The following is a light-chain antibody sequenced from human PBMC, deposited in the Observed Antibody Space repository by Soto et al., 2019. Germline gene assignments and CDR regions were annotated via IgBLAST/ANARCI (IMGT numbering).Light chain of an antibody. CDR3: QQYNSYSPT. J-gene: IGKJ1*01. V-gene: IGKV1-5*03. Sequence: DIQMTQSPSTLSASVGDRVTITCRASQTISSWLAWYQQKPGQAPKLLIYKASSLESGVPSRFSGSGSGTDFTLTISSLHPDDFATYYCQQYNSYSPTFGQGTKVDIK. CDR1: QTISSW. CDR2: KAS.